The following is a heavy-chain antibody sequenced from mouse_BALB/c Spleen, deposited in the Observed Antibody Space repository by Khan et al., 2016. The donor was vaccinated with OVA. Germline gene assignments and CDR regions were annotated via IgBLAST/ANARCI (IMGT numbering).Heavy chain of an antibody. J-gene: IGHJ3*01. CDR3: ARLAYYYNREGFDY. Sequence: EVELVESGGDLVKPGGSLKLSCAASGFTFSTYGMSWVRQTPDKRLEWVATISSGGSYPYYPDNVKGRFTISRDNAKNTLYLQMSSLKSEDTAMYYCARLAYYYNREGFDYWGQGTLVTVSA. CDR2: ISSGGSYP. D-gene: IGHD1-1*01. CDR1: GFTFSTYG. V-gene: IGHV5-6*01.